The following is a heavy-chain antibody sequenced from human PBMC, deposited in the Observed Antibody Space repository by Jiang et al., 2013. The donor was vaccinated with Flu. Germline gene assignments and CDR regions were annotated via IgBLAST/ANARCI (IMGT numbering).Heavy chain of an antibody. D-gene: IGHD2-15*01. J-gene: IGHJ3*02. CDR1: GFSLSTSGMC. Sequence: KPTQTLTLTCTFSGFSLSTSGMCVSWIRQPPGKALEWLALIDWDDDKYYSTSLKTRLTISKDTSKNQVVLTMTNMDPVDTATYYCARFDPGGSCYSNAFDIWGQGTMVTVSS. CDR2: IDWDDDK. V-gene: IGHV2-70*01. CDR3: ARFDPGGSCYSNAFDI.